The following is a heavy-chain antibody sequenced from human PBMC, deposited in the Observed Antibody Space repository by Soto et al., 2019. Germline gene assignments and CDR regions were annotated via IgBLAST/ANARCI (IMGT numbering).Heavy chain of an antibody. CDR1: GFTFSSYG. D-gene: IGHD4-17*01. V-gene: IGHV3-30*18. J-gene: IGHJ4*02. CDR3: AKDRWVRQLRSYFDY. CDR2: ISYDGINK. Sequence: QVQLVESGGGVVQPGRSLRLSCAASGFTFSSYGMHWVRQAPGKGLEWVAFISYDGINKYYADSVKGRFTISIDNSKNTLYLQMSSLRAEETAVYYCAKDRWVRQLRSYFDYWGQGTLVTVSS.